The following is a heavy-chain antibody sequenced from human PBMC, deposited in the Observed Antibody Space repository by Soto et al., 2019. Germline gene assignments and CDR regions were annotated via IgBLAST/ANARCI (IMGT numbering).Heavy chain of an antibody. V-gene: IGHV4-31*03. CDR3: TRGDY. J-gene: IGHJ4*02. Sequence: QVQLQESGPGLVKPSQTLSLTCTVSGDSMTTVGYYWTWIRQHPGQGLEWIGFISYSGSTYYSSSLKGRVATSADTSKNQFCLKLNSVTAADTAVYDCTRGDYWGQGTLVTVSS. CDR1: GDSMTTVGYY. CDR2: ISYSGST.